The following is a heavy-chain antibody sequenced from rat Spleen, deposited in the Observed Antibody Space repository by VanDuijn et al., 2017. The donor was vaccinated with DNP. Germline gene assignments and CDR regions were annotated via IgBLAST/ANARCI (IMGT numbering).Heavy chain of an antibody. J-gene: IGHJ2*01. CDR3: ARMTVVTTADY. Sequence: EVQLQESGPGLVEPSQSLSLTCSVTGYSITSNYWAWIRKLPGNKMEWMGYISYSGYTGYNPSLKSRISIARDTSKNQFFLQLNSVTTEDTATYYCARMTVVTTADYWGQGVMVTVSS. V-gene: IGHV3-1*01. CDR2: ISYSGYT. D-gene: IGHD1-7*01. CDR1: GYSITSNY.